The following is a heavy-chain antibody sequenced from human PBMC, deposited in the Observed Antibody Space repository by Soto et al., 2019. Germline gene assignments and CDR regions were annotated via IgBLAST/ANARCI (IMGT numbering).Heavy chain of an antibody. CDR1: GGAISTYY. V-gene: IGHV4-59*08. J-gene: IGHJ4*02. CDR2: IYYSGTA. Sequence: QVQLQESGPGLVKPSETLSLTCTVSGGAISTYYWSWIRQPPGKGLEWIGYIYYSGTASYNPSRKSRVTISLDTSKNQFPLRPSSVTAADTAVYYCARGGHCTDGVCSALDYWGQGTLVTVSS. CDR3: ARGGHCTDGVCSALDY. D-gene: IGHD2-8*01.